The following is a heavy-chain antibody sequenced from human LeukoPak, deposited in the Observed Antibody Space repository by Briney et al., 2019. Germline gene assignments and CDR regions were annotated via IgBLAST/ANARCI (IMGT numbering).Heavy chain of an antibody. D-gene: IGHD1-26*01. CDR2: IYHSGST. CDR1: GGSISSSNW. CDR3: ASVDIVGATGDY. V-gene: IGHV4-4*02. J-gene: IGHJ4*02. Sequence: SSETLSLTCAVSGGSISSSNWWSWVRQPPGKGLEWIGEIYHSGSTNYNPSLKSRVTISVDKSKNQFSLKLSSVTAADTAVYYCASVDIVGATGDYWGQGTLVTVSS.